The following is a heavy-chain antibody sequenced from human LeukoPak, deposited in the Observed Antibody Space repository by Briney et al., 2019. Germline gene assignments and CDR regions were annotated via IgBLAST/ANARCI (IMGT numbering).Heavy chain of an antibody. CDR1: GYTFTGYY. CDR2: INPNSGGT. CDR3: ARGVLPAAIADYYYYGMDV. V-gene: IGHV1-2*02. J-gene: IGHJ6*02. D-gene: IGHD2-2*01. Sequence: ASVKVSCKASGYTFTGYYMHWVRQAPGQGLEWMGWINPNSGGTNYAQKFQGRVTMTGDTPIRTAYMELSRLRSDDTAVFYCARGVLPAAIADYYYYGMDVWGQGTTVTVSS.